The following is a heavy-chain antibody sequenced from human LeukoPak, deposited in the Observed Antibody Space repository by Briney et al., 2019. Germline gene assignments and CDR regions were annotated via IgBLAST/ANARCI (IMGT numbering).Heavy chain of an antibody. CDR2: INPNSGDT. J-gene: IGHJ4*02. V-gene: IGHV1-2*02. D-gene: IGHD3-10*01. CDR3: ARRGGGEPDY. Sequence: ASVKVSCKASGYTFIVYHMHWVRQAPGQGLEWMGWINPNSGDTNFAQKFQGRVTMTRDTSISTVYMELSRLTSDDTAVYYCARRGGGEPDYWGQGTLVTVSS. CDR1: GYTFIVYH.